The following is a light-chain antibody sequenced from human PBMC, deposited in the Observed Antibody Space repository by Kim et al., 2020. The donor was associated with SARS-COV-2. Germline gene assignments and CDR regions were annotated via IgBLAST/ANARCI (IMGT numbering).Light chain of an antibody. CDR1: QSVSSSY. V-gene: IGKV3-20*01. Sequence: LSFSPGERATLSCSASQSVSSSYLAWYQQKPGQAPRLLIYGASSRATGIPDRFSGSGSGTDFTLTISRLEPEDFAVYYCQQYGSLFGQGTKVEIK. CDR2: GAS. CDR3: QQYGSL. J-gene: IGKJ1*01.